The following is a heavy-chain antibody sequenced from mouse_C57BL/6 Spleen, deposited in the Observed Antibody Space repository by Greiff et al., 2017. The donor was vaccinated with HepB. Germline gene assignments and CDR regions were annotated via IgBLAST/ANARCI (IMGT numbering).Heavy chain of an antibody. CDR2: ISYSGST. CDR3: ARSARIKY. CDR1: GYSITSGYG. D-gene: IGHD1-2*01. V-gene: IGHV3-2*02. J-gene: IGHJ2*01. Sequence: HLVESGPGLVKPSQSLSLTCTVTGYSITSGYGWNWIRQFPGNKLEWMGYISYSGSTNYNPSLKSRISITRDTSKNQFFLQLNSVPTEDTATYYCARSARIKYWGQGTTLTVS.